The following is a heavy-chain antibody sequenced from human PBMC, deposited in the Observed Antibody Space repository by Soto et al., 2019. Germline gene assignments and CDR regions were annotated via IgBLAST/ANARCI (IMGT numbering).Heavy chain of an antibody. CDR2: ISYDGSNK. V-gene: IGHV3-30*18. CDR1: GFTFSSYG. D-gene: IGHD6-6*01. CDR3: AKDSSSSSVSYYYVMDV. J-gene: IGHJ6*02. Sequence: QVQLVESGGGVVQPGRSLRLSCAASGFTFSSYGMHWVRQAPGKGLEWVAVISYDGSNKYYADSVKGRFTISRDNSKNTLYLQMNSLRAEDTAVYYCAKDSSSSSVSYYYVMDVWGQGTTVTVSS.